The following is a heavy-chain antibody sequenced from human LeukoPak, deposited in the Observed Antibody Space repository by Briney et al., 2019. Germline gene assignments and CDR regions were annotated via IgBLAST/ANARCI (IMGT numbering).Heavy chain of an antibody. V-gene: IGHV3-30-3*01. CDR2: ISYDGSNK. CDR1: GFTFSSNA. Sequence: PGRSLRLSCAASGFTFSSNAMHWVRQAPGQGLEWVAVISYDGSNKYYADSVKGRFTISRDNSKNTLYLQMNSLRAEDTAVYYCAREYQTSPEYSCSPGYWGQGTLVTVSS. CDR3: AREYQTSPEYSCSPGY. J-gene: IGHJ4*02. D-gene: IGHD6-6*01.